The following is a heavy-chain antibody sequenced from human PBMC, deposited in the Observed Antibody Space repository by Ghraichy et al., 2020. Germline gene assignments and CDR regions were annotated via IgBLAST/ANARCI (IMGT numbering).Heavy chain of an antibody. CDR1: GFTVGNNY. Sequence: GSLRLSCAASGFTVGNNYLSWVRQAPGKGLEWVSLIYIGGDSEYADSVKGRFTISRDKSKNTLYLQMNSLRPEDMALYYCAASSTSNSNYHGLDVWGQGTTVTV. CDR3: AASSTSNSNYHGLDV. J-gene: IGHJ6*02. CDR2: IYIGGDS. D-gene: IGHD2-2*01. V-gene: IGHV3-53*01.